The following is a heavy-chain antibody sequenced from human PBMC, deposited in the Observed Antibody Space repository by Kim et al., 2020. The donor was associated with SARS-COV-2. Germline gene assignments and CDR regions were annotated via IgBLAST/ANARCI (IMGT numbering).Heavy chain of an antibody. CDR2: MSYDGSNK. CDR1: GFTFSSYA. CDR3: ASSGHVYWLLLSSNYYYGMDV. Sequence: GGSLRLSCAASGFTFSSYAMHWVRQAPGKGLEWVAVMSYDGSNKYYADSVKGRFTVSRDNSKNTLYLQMNSLRAEDTAVYYCASSGHVYWLLLSSNYYYGMDVWGQGTMVTVSS. V-gene: IGHV3-30-3*01. D-gene: IGHD3-9*01. J-gene: IGHJ6*02.